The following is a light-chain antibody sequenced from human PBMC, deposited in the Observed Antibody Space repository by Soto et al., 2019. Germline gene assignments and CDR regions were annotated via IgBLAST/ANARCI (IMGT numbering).Light chain of an antibody. CDR1: QSVSSN. J-gene: IGKJ2*01. V-gene: IGKV3-15*01. Sequence: EILMTQSPAILSVSPGERATLSCRASQSVSSNLAWYQQKPGQAPRLLIYGASTRATGIPARFSGSGSGTEFTLTITSLQSEDFVVYYCQHFNDWPYAFGQGTKLAIK. CDR2: GAS. CDR3: QHFNDWPYA.